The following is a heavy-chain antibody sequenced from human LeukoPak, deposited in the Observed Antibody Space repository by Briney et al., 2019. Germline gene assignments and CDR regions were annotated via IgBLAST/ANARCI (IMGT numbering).Heavy chain of an antibody. CDR1: GYTFTVYY. CDR2: INPNSGGT. Sequence: GASVKVSCKASGYTFTVYYMHWVRQAPGQGLEWMGWINPNSGGTNYAQKFQGRVTMTRDTSISTAYMELSRLRSDDTAVYYCARDRRTVVTRYYFDYWGQGTLVTVSS. CDR3: ARDRRTVVTRYYFDY. J-gene: IGHJ4*02. D-gene: IGHD4-23*01. V-gene: IGHV1-2*02.